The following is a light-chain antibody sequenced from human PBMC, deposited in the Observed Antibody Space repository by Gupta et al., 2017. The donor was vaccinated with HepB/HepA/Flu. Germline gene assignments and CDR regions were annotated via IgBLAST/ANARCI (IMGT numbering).Light chain of an antibody. CDR2: WAS. V-gene: IGKV4-1*01. CDR3: RLEATIPFS. J-gene: IGKJ3*01. CDR1: QTVLHNSNNKNY. Sequence: DIVMTQSPDSLPVSLGERATVNCKSSQTVLHNSNNKNYLAWYQQKPGQPPKLLIFWASTRESGVPDQFSGSGSGTAFTLTIISLQPADVAVYYCRLEATIPFSFGPGTRVDLK.